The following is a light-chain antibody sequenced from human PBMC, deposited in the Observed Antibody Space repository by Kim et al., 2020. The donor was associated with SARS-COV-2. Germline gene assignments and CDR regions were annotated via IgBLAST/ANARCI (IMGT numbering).Light chain of an antibody. CDR2: NVN. J-gene: IGLJ3*02. CDR3: ATWDVSLNGWV. V-gene: IGLV1-44*01. Sequence: QRFSLSCFAPRSDVRRQFVNWYQQLPGPAPKVFFYNVNQRPSGVPDRFSCSRAGTSASLAISGLQSEDEADYYCATWDVSLNGWVFGGGTQLTVL. CDR1: RSDVRRQF.